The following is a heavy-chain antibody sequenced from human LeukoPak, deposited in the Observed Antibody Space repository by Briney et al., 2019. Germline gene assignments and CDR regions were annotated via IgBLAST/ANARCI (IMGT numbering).Heavy chain of an antibody. V-gene: IGHV4-34*01. CDR1: GFTFSSYS. D-gene: IGHD2-21*01. CDR3: ARAADYSKAFDI. CDR2: INHSGST. Sequence: GSLRLSCAASGFTFSSYSMNWIRQPPGKGLEWIGEINHSGSTNYNPSLKSRVTISVDTSKNQFSLKLSSVTAADTAVYYCARAADYSKAFDIWGQGTMVTVSS. J-gene: IGHJ3*02.